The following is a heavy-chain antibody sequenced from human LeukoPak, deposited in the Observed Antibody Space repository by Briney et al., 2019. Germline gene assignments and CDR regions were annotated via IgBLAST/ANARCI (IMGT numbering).Heavy chain of an antibody. CDR1: GYNFTTYW. Sequence: GESLKICCKGSGYNFTTYWTSWVRQMPGKGLEWMGRIDPSDSYINHSPSFQGHVTISSDKSISTAYLQWSSLEAPDTAMYYCARLRDGTIDYWGQGTLVTVSS. V-gene: IGHV5-10-1*01. CDR2: IDPSDSYI. CDR3: ARLRDGTIDY. J-gene: IGHJ4*02.